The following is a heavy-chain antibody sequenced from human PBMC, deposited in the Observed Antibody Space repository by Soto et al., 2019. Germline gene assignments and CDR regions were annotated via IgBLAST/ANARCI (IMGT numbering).Heavy chain of an antibody. CDR2: ISSSGSTI. Sequence: GGSLRLSCAASGFTFSDYYMSWIRQAPGKGLEWVSYISSSGSTIYYADSVKGRFTISRDNAKNSLYLQMNSLRAEDTAVYYCARGILTGLLKHYYYYMDVWGKGTTVTVSS. CDR1: GFTFSDYY. D-gene: IGHD3-9*01. J-gene: IGHJ6*03. CDR3: ARGILTGLLKHYYYYMDV. V-gene: IGHV3-11*01.